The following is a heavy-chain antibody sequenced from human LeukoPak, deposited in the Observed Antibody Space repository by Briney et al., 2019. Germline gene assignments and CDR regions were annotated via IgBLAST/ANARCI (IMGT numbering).Heavy chain of an antibody. D-gene: IGHD6-13*01. Sequence: GESLKISCKASGYRFTSYWIGWVRQMPGKGLECMGIIYPGDSDTTYSPSFQGQVTISADKSISTAYLQWSSLKASDTAMYYCARHPGMTSAGTYYFDYWGQGTLVTVSS. CDR3: ARHPGMTSAGTYYFDY. CDR1: GYRFTSYW. CDR2: IYPGDSDT. V-gene: IGHV5-51*01. J-gene: IGHJ4*02.